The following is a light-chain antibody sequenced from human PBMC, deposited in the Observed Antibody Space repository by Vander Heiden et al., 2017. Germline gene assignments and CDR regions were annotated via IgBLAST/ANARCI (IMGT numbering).Light chain of an antibody. CDR2: QDS. CDR1: KLGDKY. V-gene: IGLV3-1*01. Sequence: YELTQPPSVSVSPGQTASITCSGDKLGDKYACWYQQKPGQSPVLVIYQDSKRPSGIPERFSGSNSGNTATLTISGTQAMDEADYYCQAWDSFWVFGGGTKLTVL. J-gene: IGLJ3*02. CDR3: QAWDSFWV.